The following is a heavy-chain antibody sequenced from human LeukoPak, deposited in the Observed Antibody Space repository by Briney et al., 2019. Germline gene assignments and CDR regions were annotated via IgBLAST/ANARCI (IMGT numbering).Heavy chain of an antibody. Sequence: SETLSLTCTVSGGSISSSSYYWGWIRPPPRKGPEWIGSIYYSGDTYYNPSLKSRRVTISVHTSKNQFSLRLSSLPAADTAVYYCARHHRHHYYCTGVWGKGAPVTVSS. D-gene: IGHD1-14*01. CDR3: ARHHRHHYYCTGV. CDR1: GGSISSSSYY. J-gene: IGHJ6*04. V-gene: IGHV4-39*01. CDR2: IYYSGDT.